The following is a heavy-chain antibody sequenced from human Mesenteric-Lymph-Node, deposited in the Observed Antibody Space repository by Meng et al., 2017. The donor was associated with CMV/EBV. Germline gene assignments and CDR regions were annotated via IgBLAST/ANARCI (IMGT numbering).Heavy chain of an antibody. J-gene: IGHJ4*02. Sequence: SGGSSSRSGYYWGWIRQPPGKGLEWIGSIYYSGSTYYNPSLKSRVTISVDTSKNQFSLKLSSVTAADTAVYYCARGLSSSWTGYFDYWGQGTLVTVSS. CDR2: IYYSGST. V-gene: IGHV4-39*07. D-gene: IGHD6-13*01. CDR1: GGSSSRSGYY. CDR3: ARGLSSSWTGYFDY.